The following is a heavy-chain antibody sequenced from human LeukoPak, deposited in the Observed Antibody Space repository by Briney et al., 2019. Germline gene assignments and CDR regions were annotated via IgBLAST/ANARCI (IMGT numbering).Heavy chain of an antibody. CDR1: GYTFTSYD. Sequence: ASVKVSCKASGYTFTSYDINWVRQATGQGLEWMGWMNPNSGNTGYAQKFQGRVTITRNTSISTAYMELSSLRSEDTAVYYCAREPYDFWSPNYYYYMDVWGKGTTVTISS. J-gene: IGHJ6*03. V-gene: IGHV1-8*03. CDR2: MNPNSGNT. D-gene: IGHD3-3*01. CDR3: AREPYDFWSPNYYYYMDV.